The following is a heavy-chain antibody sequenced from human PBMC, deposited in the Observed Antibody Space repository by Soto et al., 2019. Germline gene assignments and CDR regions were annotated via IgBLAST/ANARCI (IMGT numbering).Heavy chain of an antibody. CDR2: ISAYSGNT. J-gene: IGHJ6*02. Sequence: ASVKVSCKASGYTFTSYGISWVRQAPGQGLEWMGWISAYSGNTNYAQKLQGRVTMTTDTSTSTAYMELRSLRSDDTAVYYCARDKRAVAGQYGYYGMDVWGQGTTVTVSS. V-gene: IGHV1-18*01. CDR3: ARDKRAVAGQYGYYGMDV. CDR1: GYTFTSYG. D-gene: IGHD6-19*01.